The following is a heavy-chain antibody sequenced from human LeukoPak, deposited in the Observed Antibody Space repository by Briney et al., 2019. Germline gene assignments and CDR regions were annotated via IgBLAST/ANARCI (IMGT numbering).Heavy chain of an antibody. CDR1: GFTFSSFW. CDR2: INPESTTI. D-gene: IGHD4-17*01. J-gene: IGHJ4*02. V-gene: IGHV3-74*01. Sequence: GGSLRLSCAASGFTFSSFWIHWVRQVPGKGLVWVARINPESTTISYADSVKGRFTISRDNAKNSLYLQMNSLRAEDTAVYYCARAPYGDYYFDYWGQGTLVTVSS. CDR3: ARAPYGDYYFDY.